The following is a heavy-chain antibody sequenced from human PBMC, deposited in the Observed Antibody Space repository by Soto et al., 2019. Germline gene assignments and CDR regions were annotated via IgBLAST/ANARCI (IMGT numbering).Heavy chain of an antibody. V-gene: IGHV4-61*08. CDR2: IYYSGNT. J-gene: IGHJ6*02. Sequence: PSETLSLTCTISGGSISSRDYYWSWIRQHPGKGLEWIGYIYYSGNTNYSPSLKSRVSLSVDTSKNQFSLKVRSVSAADTAVYYCARAMGDWGTYYYYYGMDVWGQGTTVTVSS. CDR1: GGSISSRDYY. D-gene: IGHD3-16*01. CDR3: ARAMGDWGTYYYYYGMDV.